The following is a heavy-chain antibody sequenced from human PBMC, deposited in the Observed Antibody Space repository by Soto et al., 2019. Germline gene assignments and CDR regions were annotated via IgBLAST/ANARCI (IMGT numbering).Heavy chain of an antibody. CDR3: ARDIKAGWSGFYYYYAMDV. D-gene: IGHD3-3*01. J-gene: IGHJ6*02. CDR1: GFTFSRDC. Sequence: SLRPSCAHPGFTFSRDCMHWVRVAPGKGLPWVSRINSDGSSTSYADSVKGRFTISRDNAKNTLYLQMNSLRAEDTAVYYCARDIKAGWSGFYYYYAMDVWGQGTTVTVSS. V-gene: IGHV3-74*01. CDR2: INSDGSST.